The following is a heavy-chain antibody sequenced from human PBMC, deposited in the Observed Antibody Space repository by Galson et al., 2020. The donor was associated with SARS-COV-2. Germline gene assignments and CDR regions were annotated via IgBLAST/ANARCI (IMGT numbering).Heavy chain of an antibody. V-gene: IGHV3-21*01. D-gene: IGHD3-3*01. CDR3: ARIPVLRFLDIYCYDMDV. CDR2: ISSSSSYI. CDR1: GFTFSSYS. J-gene: IGHJ6*03. Sequence: GESLKISCAASGFTFSSYSMNWVRQAPGKGLEWVSSISSSSSYIYYADSVKGRFTISSDNAKNSLYLQMNSLRAEDTAVYYCARIPVLRFLDIYCYDMDVWGKGTTVTVSS.